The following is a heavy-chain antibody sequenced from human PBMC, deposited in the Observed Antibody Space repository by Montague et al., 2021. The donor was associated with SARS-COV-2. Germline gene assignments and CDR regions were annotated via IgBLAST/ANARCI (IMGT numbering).Heavy chain of an antibody. CDR3: ARRGRKLLPVATTIGGFDI. CDR2: ITHGGST. D-gene: IGHD5-12*01. CDR1: GGSLSGFY. J-gene: IGHJ3*02. Sequence: SETLSLTCAVYGGSLSGFYWTWIRQAPGKGLEWVGEITHGGSTSYSPALKSRLTISLDTSKNQFSLKLDSVTAADTATYYCARRGRKLLPVATTIGGFDIWGQGTMVTVSS. V-gene: IGHV4-34*01.